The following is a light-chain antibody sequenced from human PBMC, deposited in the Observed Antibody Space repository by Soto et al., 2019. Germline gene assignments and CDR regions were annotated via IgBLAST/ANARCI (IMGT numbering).Light chain of an antibody. CDR3: QQYGSSLYT. Sequence: EIVLTQSPCTPSLSPGERATLSCRASQSVSSYYLAWSQHKPGQAPRLLIYGASSRATGIPDRFSGSGSGADFTLTISSLEPEDFAVYDWQQYGSSLYTFGQGTKLVIE. CDR2: GAS. CDR1: QSVSSYY. J-gene: IGKJ2*01. V-gene: IGKV3-20*01.